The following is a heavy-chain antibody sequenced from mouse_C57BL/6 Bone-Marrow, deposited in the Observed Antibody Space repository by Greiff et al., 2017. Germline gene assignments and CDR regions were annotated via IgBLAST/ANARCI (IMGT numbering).Heavy chain of an antibody. CDR3: ARGDYYGSSPYFDY. Sequence: EVKLQESGGDLVKPGGSLKLSCAASGFTFSSYGMSWVRQTPDKRLEWVATISSGGSYTYYPDSVKGRFTISRDNAKNTLYLQMSSLKSEDTAMYYCARGDYYGSSPYFDYWGQGTTLTVSS. CDR2: ISSGGSYT. D-gene: IGHD1-1*01. J-gene: IGHJ2*01. V-gene: IGHV5-6*01. CDR1: GFTFSSYG.